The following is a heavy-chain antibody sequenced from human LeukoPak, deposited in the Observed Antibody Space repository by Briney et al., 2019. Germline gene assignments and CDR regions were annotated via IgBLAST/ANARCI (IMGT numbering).Heavy chain of an antibody. CDR2: INPNSGGT. CDR3: ATFGVVIQNFDY. D-gene: IGHD3-3*01. CDR1: GYTFTCYY. J-gene: IGHJ4*02. Sequence: GASVKVSCKASGYTFTCYYMHWVRQAPGQGLEWMGRINPNSGGTNYAQKFQGRVTMTRDTSISTAYMELSRLRSDDTAVYYCATFGVVIQNFDYWGQGTLVTVSS. V-gene: IGHV1-2*06.